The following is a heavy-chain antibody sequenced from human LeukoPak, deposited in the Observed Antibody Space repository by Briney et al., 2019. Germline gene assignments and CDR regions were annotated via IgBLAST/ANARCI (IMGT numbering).Heavy chain of an antibody. J-gene: IGHJ5*02. CDR1: GFTFSSYW. D-gene: IGHD3-10*01. V-gene: IGHV3-74*01. CDR2: IDTDGSNT. Sequence: PGGSLRLSCAASGFTFSSYWIHWVRQAPGKGLVWVSRIDTDGSNTNYADSVKGRFNISRDNAKNTLYLQMNSLRAEDTAVYYCARESGYYGSGFDPWGQGTLVTVSS. CDR3: ARESGYYGSGFDP.